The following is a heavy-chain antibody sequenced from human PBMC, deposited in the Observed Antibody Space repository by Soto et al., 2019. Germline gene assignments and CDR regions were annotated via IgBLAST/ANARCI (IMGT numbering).Heavy chain of an antibody. D-gene: IGHD3-22*01. CDR1: GFTFSSYA. V-gene: IGHV3-30-3*01. CDR3: ARDQGASLYVSSGYYYVGYYYGMDV. CDR2: ISYDGSNK. Sequence: PGGSLRLTCAASGFTFSSYAMHWFRQAPGKGLEWVAVISYDGSNKYYADSVKGRFTISRDTSKNTLYLQMNSLRAEDTAVYYCARDQGASLYVSSGYYYVGYYYGMDVWCQQTTVTVS. J-gene: IGHJ6*02.